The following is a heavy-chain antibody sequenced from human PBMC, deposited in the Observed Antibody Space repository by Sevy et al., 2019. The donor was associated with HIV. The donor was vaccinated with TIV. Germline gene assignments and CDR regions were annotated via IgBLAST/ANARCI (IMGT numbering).Heavy chain of an antibody. D-gene: IGHD3-22*01. J-gene: IGHJ4*02. CDR2: IYRSGTT. V-gene: IGHV4-30-2*01. CDR1: GGSISSGDSS. CDR3: ARGRDNDSSGYYYDY. Sequence: SETLSLTCAVSGGSISSGDSSWSWIRQPPGKGLEWIGYIYRSGTTYYNPSLKGRVTISLDRSRNQFSLKLTSVTAADTAVCFCARGRDNDSSGYYYDYWGQGTLVTVSS.